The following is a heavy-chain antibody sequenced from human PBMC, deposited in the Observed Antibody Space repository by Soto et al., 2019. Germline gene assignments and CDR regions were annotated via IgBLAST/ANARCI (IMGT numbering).Heavy chain of an antibody. CDR3: ARGGSSLFRVSQKGAFDI. CDR1: GGTFSSYA. CDR2: IIPIFGTA. Sequence: QVQLVQSGAEVKKPGSSVKVSCKASGGTFSSYAISWVRQAPGQGLEWMGGIIPIFGTANYAQKFQGRVTITADESTSTAYMELSSLRSEATAVYYCARGGSSLFRVSQKGAFDIWGQGTMVTVSS. J-gene: IGHJ3*02. V-gene: IGHV1-69*12. D-gene: IGHD6-13*01.